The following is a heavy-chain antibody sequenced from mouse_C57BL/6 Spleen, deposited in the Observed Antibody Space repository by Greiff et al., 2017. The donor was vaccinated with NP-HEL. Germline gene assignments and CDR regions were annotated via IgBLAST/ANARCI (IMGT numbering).Heavy chain of an antibody. CDR2: IDPSDSET. V-gene: IGHV1-52*01. CDR3: ARDGIYYDGGGDY. CDR1: GYTFTSYW. Sequence: VQLQQPGAELVRPGSSVKLSCKASGYTFTSYWMHWVKPRPIQGLEWIGNIDPSDSETHYNQKFKDKATLTVDKSSSTAYMQLSSLTSEDSAVYYCARDGIYYDGGGDYWGQGTSVTVSS. D-gene: IGHD1-1*01. J-gene: IGHJ4*01.